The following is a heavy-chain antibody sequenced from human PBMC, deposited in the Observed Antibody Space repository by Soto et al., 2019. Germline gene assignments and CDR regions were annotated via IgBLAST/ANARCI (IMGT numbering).Heavy chain of an antibody. D-gene: IGHD3-3*01. CDR2: FDPEDGET. J-gene: IGHJ6*02. Sequence: QVQLVQSGAEVKKPGASVKVSCKVSGYTLTELSMHWVRQAPGKGLEWMGGFDPEDGETIYAQKFQGRVTMTEDTSTDTAYMGLSSLRSEDTVVYYCATDQRYDFWSGYYYGIDVWGLGTTVTVSS. CDR1: GYTLTELS. V-gene: IGHV1-24*01. CDR3: ATDQRYDFWSGYYYGIDV.